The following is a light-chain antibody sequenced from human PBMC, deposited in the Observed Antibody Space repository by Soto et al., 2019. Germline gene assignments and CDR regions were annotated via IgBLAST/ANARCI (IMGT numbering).Light chain of an antibody. J-gene: IGLJ3*02. CDR3: NAYAGINNVV. V-gene: IGLV2-8*01. CDR1: RSDVGGYNY. Sequence: QSALTQPPSASGSPGQSVTIPCPGTRSDVGGYNYVSWYQHHPDKAPKLIIYEVTKRPSGVPDRFSGSKSGNTASLTVSGLQAEDEAAYYCNAYAGINNVVFGGGTKLTVL. CDR2: EVT.